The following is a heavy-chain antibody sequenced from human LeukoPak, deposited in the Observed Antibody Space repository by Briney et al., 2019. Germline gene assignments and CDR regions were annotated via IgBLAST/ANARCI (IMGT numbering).Heavy chain of an antibody. J-gene: IGHJ6*02. CDR3: ARHVLYTGMDV. V-gene: IGHV4-34*01. CDR1: GGSFSGYY. CDR2: INHSGST. Sequence: SETLSLTCAVYGGSFSGYYWSWIRQPPGKGLEWIGEINHSGSTNYNPSLKSRVTISVDTSKNQFSLKLSSVTAADTAVYYCARHVLYTGMDVWGQGTTVTVSS. D-gene: IGHD2-2*02.